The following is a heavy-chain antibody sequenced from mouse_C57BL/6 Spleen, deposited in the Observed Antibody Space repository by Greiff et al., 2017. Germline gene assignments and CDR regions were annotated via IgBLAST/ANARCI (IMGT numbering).Heavy chain of an antibody. V-gene: IGHV1-18*01. CDR3: ARSVAGGFAY. CDR2: INPNNGGT. J-gene: IGHJ3*01. Sequence: VQLKESGPELVKPGASVKIPCKSSGYTFTDYNMDWVKQSHGKRLEWIGDINPNNGGTNYNQKFKGKATLTVDKSSSTAYMGLRSLTSEDTAVYYYARSVAGGFAYWGQGTLVTVSA. CDR1: GYTFTDYN. D-gene: IGHD1-1*02.